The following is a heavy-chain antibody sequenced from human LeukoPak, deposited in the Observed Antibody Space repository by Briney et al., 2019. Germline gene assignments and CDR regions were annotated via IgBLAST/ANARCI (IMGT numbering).Heavy chain of an antibody. CDR1: GYSISSGYY. CDR3: ARAYSSSWYFNWFDP. V-gene: IGHV4-38-2*02. J-gene: IGHJ5*02. Sequence: SETLSLTCTVSGYSISSGYYWGWIRQPPGKGLEWIGSIYNSGSTYYNASLESRVTISVDTSKNQFSLKLSSVTAADTAVYYCARAYSSSWYFNWFDPWGQGTLVTVSS. D-gene: IGHD6-13*01. CDR2: IYNSGST.